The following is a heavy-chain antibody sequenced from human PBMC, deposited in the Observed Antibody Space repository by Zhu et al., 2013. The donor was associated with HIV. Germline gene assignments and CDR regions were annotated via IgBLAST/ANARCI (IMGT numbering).Heavy chain of an antibody. Sequence: QVQLVQSGAEVRKPGASVKVSCTASGYSLSNYYLNWVRQAPGQGLEWMGWINSDSGGTNYAQKFQGRVTMTRDTSINTSYMELSSLRSDDTALYYCATGVQGTSARFWGLGNPGHRL. CDR1: GYSLSNYY. CDR2: INSDSGGT. D-gene: IGHD3-16*01. CDR3: ATGVQGTSARF. V-gene: IGHV1-2*02. J-gene: IGHJ4*02.